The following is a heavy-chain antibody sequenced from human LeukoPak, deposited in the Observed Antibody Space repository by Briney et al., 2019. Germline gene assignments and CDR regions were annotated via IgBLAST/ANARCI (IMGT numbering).Heavy chain of an antibody. Sequence: GGSLRLSCAASGFTFGNAWMSWVRQAPGKGLEWVGRIKSKTGGGTTDYAAPVKRKLTISRDDSKNTLYLQMNSLKTDETAVYYCTTSVLRYFDGLHNWFDPWGQGTLVTVSS. CDR3: TTSVLRYFDGLHNWFDP. D-gene: IGHD3-9*01. CDR2: IKSKTGGGTT. CDR1: GFTFGNAW. J-gene: IGHJ5*02. V-gene: IGHV3-15*01.